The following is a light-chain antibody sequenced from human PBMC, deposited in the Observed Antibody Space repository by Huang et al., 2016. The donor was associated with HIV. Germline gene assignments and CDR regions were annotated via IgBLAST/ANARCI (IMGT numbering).Light chain of an antibody. J-gene: IGKJ3*01. CDR1: QSISSK. Sequence: ERVMTQSPVTLSVSPGERATFSCRASQSISSKLAWYQQKPGQAPRLLIYGASTRATGIPARFSGSGSGTEFTLTINCLQSEDFAVYYCQQYNNWPFTFGPGTRVDIK. CDR2: GAS. V-gene: IGKV3-15*01. CDR3: QQYNNWPFT.